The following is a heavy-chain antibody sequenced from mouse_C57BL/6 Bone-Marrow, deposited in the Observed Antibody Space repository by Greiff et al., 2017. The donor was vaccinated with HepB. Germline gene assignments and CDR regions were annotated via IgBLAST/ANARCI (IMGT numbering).Heavy chain of an antibody. J-gene: IGHJ1*03. V-gene: IGHV3-6*01. CDR3: ARDPPYYYGSSHWYFDV. D-gene: IGHD1-1*01. CDR1: GYSITSGYY. Sequence: EVKLVESGPGLVKPSQSLSLTCSVTGYSITSGYYWNWIRQFPGNKLEWMGYISYDGSNNYNPSLKNRISITRDTSKNQFFLKLNSVTTEDTATYYCARDPPYYYGSSHWYFDVWGTGTTVTVSS. CDR2: ISYDGSN.